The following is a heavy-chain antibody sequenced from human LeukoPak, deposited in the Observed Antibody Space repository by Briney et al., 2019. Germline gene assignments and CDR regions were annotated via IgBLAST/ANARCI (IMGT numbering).Heavy chain of an antibody. V-gene: IGHV4-59*02. CDR3: ASRKLGNDY. CDR1: GGSVSDYY. Sequence: SETLSLTCTISGGSVSDYYWSWIRQSPGKGLEWIGYIYHTGSASYSPSLKSRVTISADTSQNQFSLKLSSVTAADTAVYYCASRKLGNDYWGQGTLVTVSS. J-gene: IGHJ4*02. CDR2: IYHTGSA. D-gene: IGHD7-27*01.